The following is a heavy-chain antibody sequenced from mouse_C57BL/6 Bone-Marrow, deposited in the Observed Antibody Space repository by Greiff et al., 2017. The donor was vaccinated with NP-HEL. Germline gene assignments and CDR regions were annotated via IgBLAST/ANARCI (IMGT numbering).Heavy chain of an antibody. CDR2: IYPGDGDT. CDR1: GYAFSSSW. CDR3: ASFPLIYYYGSSPYYFDY. V-gene: IGHV1-82*01. D-gene: IGHD1-1*01. J-gene: IGHJ2*01. Sequence: QVQLQQSGPELVKPGASVKISCKASGYAFSSSWMNWVKQRPGKGLEWIGRIYPGDGDTNYNGKFKGKATLTADKSSSTAYMQLSSLTSEDSAVYFCASFPLIYYYGSSPYYFDYWGQGTTLTVSS.